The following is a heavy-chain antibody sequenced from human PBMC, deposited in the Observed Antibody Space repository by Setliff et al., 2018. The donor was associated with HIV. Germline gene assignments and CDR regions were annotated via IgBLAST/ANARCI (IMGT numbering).Heavy chain of an antibody. CDR1: GGSMTSSNYY. D-gene: IGHD3-22*01. J-gene: IGHJ4*02. CDR2: SSSSGST. CDR3: ARDPHYFDTSGHYSWFYFDY. Sequence: SETLSLTCTVSGGSMTSSNYYWGWIRQSPGRGMEWMGSSSSSGSTSYHPSLRSRVTVYAATSKNQFSLKLISVTAADTAVYFCARDPHYFDTSGHYSWFYFDYWGQGTLVTVSS. V-gene: IGHV4-39*07.